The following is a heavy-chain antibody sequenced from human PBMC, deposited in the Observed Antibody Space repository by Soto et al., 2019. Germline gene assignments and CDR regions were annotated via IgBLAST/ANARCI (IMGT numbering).Heavy chain of an antibody. CDR3: AEDRMVTSYYYGMDV. CDR1: GDSGFSFSSYG. V-gene: IGHV3-30*18. J-gene: IGHJ6*02. CDR2: ISHDGSNR. D-gene: IGHD5-18*01. Sequence: QVHLVESGGGVVQPGGSLRLSCAASGDSGFSFSSYGIHWVRQAPGKGLEWVSVISHDGSNRHFADSVKGRFAVSRDDAMHTVYLQMNALRPEDTAVYYCAEDRMVTSYYYGMDVWGPGTTVTVSS.